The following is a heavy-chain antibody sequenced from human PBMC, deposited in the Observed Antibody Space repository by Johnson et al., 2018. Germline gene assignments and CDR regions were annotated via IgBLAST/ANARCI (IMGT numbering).Heavy chain of an antibody. V-gene: IGHV4-59*01. CDR2: IYYCGCT. J-gene: IGHJ3*02. Sequence: QVQLQESGPGLVKPSEPLSLTCTVSSGSISSYYWSWIRQPPGKGLEWIGYIYYCGCTNYNLSLKSRVNISVDSSKNQFSLKLSSVTAADTAVYYCARDLPYSSSLHAFDIWGQGTMVTVSS. D-gene: IGHD6-6*01. CDR3: ARDLPYSSSLHAFDI. CDR1: SGSISSYY.